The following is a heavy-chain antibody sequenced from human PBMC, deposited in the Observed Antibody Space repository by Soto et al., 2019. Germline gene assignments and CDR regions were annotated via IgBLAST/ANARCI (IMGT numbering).Heavy chain of an antibody. CDR2: IYFSGST. V-gene: IGHV4-59*01. D-gene: IGHD6-19*01. CDR1: GDSMNPYY. CDR3: ARAWAVPGSHWGD. J-gene: IGHJ4*02. Sequence: QVQLQESGPGLVKPSETLSLTCTVSGDSMNPYYWSWIRQPPGKGLEWIGYIYFSGSTNFNPSLKSRVTLSLDTSKRQFFVKLTSVTAADTAVYYCARAWAVPGSHWGDWGRGTLVTVSS.